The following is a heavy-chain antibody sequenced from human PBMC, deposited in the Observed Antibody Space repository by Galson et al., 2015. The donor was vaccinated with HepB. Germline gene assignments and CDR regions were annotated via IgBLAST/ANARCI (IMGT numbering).Heavy chain of an antibody. V-gene: IGHV3-53*01. J-gene: IGHJ5*01. CDR2: FSTGDTT. Sequence: SLRLSCAASGFTVRFNYMTWVRQAPGKGLEWVSDFSTGDTTTYADAVKGRFTISKDNSKNTLYLQMNTLRADDTAVYYCVKFRGSESYKSYWFDCWGQGTLATVSS. CDR3: VKFRGSESYKSYWFDC. CDR1: GFTVRFNY. D-gene: IGHD1-26*01.